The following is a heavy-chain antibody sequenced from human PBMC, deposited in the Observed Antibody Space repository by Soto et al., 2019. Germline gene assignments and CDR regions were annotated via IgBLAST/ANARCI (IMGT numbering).Heavy chain of an antibody. Sequence: GGSLRLSCAASGFTFSSYWMHWIRQVPGKGLLWVSRIDEYGNTIDYADSVRGRFTISRDNARNTLYLEMNSLRAEDTAVYYCARGPSTYGMDVWGQGXTVTVSS. V-gene: IGHV3-74*01. CDR2: IDEYGNTI. CDR1: GFTFSSYW. CDR3: ARGPSTYGMDV. J-gene: IGHJ6*02.